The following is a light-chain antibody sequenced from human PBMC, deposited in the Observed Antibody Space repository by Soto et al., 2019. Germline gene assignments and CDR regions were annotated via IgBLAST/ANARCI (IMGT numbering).Light chain of an antibody. V-gene: IGKV3-11*01. J-gene: IGKJ4*01. CDR1: QIVSSY. CDR2: DAS. CDR3: QQRSNWPLT. Sequence: VFTQSPAILTLSPGERATLSCSASQIVSSYLAWYQQKPGQAPRLLIYDASNRATGIPARFSGSGSGTDFTLTISSLEPEDFAVYYCQQRSNWPLTFGGGTKVDIK.